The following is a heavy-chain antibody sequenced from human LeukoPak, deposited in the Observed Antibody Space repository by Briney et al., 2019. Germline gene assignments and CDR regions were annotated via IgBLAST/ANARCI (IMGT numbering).Heavy chain of an antibody. D-gene: IGHD2-15*01. Sequence: SETLSLTCTVSGGSISSGSYYWSWIRQPAGKGLEWIGRIYTSGSTNYNPSLKSRVTISVDTSKNQFSLKLSSVTAADTAVYYCARVYRGYCSGGSCPFDYWSQGTLVTVSS. CDR2: IYTSGST. V-gene: IGHV4-61*02. J-gene: IGHJ4*02. CDR3: ARVYRGYCSGGSCPFDY. CDR1: GGSISSGSYY.